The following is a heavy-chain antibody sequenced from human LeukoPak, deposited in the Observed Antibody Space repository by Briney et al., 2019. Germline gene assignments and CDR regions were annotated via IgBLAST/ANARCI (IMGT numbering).Heavy chain of an antibody. CDR2: ISGDAHST. V-gene: IGHV3-23*01. CDR3: VKDAPLPFDF. J-gene: IGHJ4*02. CDR1: GFTFRDFA. Sequence: GGSLRLSFSASGFTFRDFALGWVRQAPGKGLEWVSAISGDAHSTYYADPLKGRFTISRDNSKNTLYLQMNSLMAADTATYFCVKDAPLPFDFWGQGALVIVSS.